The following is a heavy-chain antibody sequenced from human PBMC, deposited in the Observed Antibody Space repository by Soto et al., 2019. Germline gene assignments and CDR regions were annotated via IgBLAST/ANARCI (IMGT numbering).Heavy chain of an antibody. Sequence: PSETLSLTCTVSGGSISSSSYYWGWIRQPPGKGLEWIGSIYYSGSTYYNPSLKSRVTISVDTSKNQFSLKLSSVTAADTAVYYCARHARDIVLMVYAIPQGGYMDVWGKGTTVTVSS. CDR1: GGSISSSSYY. CDR2: IYYSGST. J-gene: IGHJ6*03. V-gene: IGHV4-39*01. D-gene: IGHD2-8*01. CDR3: ARHARDIVLMVYAIPQGGYMDV.